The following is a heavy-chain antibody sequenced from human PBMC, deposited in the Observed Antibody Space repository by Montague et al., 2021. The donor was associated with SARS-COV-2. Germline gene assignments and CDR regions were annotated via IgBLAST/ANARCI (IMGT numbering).Heavy chain of an antibody. CDR2: ISYDGSNK. J-gene: IGHJ5*02. D-gene: IGHD1-26*01. Sequence: SLRLSCAAPGFAFSSYAMHWVRQAPGKGLELVALISYDGSNKYYADSVKGRFTISRDNSKSTLYLQMNSLRAEDTAVYYCARDSGSSFDPWGQGTLVNV. CDR3: ARDSGSSFDP. V-gene: IGHV3-30*04. CDR1: GFAFSSYA.